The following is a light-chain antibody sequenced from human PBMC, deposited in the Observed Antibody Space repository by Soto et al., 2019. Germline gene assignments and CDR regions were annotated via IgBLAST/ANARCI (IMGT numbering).Light chain of an antibody. J-gene: IGKJ4*01. Sequence: EIVLTQSPGTLSLSPGERATLSCRASQSVSSNFLAWYQEKPGQAPRLLIYGASSRATGIPDRFSGSGSGTDFTLTISRLEPEDFAVYYCRQYGRSLEFAFGGGTNVDI. CDR2: GAS. V-gene: IGKV3-20*01. CDR3: RQYGRSLEFA. CDR1: QSVSSNF.